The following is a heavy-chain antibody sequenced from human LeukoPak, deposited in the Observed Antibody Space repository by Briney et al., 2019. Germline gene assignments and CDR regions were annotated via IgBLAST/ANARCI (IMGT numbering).Heavy chain of an antibody. V-gene: IGHV3-48*03. CDR3: TKERRRDDILTGSFSD. D-gene: IGHD3-9*01. CDR2: ISSGGSSI. Sequence: PGGSLRLSCAASGFTFNNYEMYWVRQAPGKGLEWVSYISSGGSSIYYADSVKGRFTISRDNAKDSLYVQMNSLRAEDTAVYYCTKERRRDDILTGSFSDWGQGILVTVSS. CDR1: GFTFNNYE. J-gene: IGHJ4*02.